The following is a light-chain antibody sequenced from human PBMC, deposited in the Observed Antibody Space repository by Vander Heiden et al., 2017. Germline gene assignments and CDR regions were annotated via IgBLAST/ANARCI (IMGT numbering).Light chain of an antibody. CDR1: SSNIGSNY. Sequence: QSVLTQPPSASGTPGQSVTMSCSGSSSNIGSNYVYWYQQLPGTAPKLLIYRNNQRPSGVPDRFSGSKSGTSASLAISGLRSDDESDYYCAAWDDSLSGRWVFGGGTKLTVL. CDR2: RNN. V-gene: IGLV1-47*01. J-gene: IGLJ3*02. CDR3: AAWDDSLSGRWV.